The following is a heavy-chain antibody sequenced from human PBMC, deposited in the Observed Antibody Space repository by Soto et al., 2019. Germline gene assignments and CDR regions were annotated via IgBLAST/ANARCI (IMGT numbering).Heavy chain of an antibody. CDR1: GGSISSYY. J-gene: IGHJ4*02. D-gene: IGHD2-15*01. CDR2: IYYSGST. Sequence: SETLSLTCTVSGGSISSYYCSWIRQPPGKGLEWIGYIYYSGSTNYNPSLKSRVTISVDTSKNQFSLKLSSVTAADTAVYYCASSLLLGYCSGGSCPFDYWGQGTLVTVSS. V-gene: IGHV4-59*01. CDR3: ASSLLLGYCSGGSCPFDY.